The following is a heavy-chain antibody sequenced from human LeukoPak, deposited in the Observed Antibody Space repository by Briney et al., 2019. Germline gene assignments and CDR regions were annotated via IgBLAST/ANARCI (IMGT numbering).Heavy chain of an antibody. CDR2: INSDGSTR. Sequence: GGSLRLSCAASGFTFNTYWMHWVRQAPGKGLVWVSRINSDGSTRSYADSVKGRLTISRDNAKYTLYLQMNSLRAEDTAVYYCARVGGMTTQKEGKYYYYMDVWGKGTTVTVSS. CDR3: ARVGGMTTQKEGKYYYYMDV. CDR1: GFTFNTYW. D-gene: IGHD3-22*01. J-gene: IGHJ6*03. V-gene: IGHV3-74*01.